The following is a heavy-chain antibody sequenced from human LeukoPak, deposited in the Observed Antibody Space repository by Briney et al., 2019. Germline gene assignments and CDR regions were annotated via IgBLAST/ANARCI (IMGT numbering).Heavy chain of an antibody. J-gene: IGHJ4*02. V-gene: IGHV4-34*01. CDR2: INHSGST. CDR3: ARVGAAAGTSPDY. Sequence: SETLSLTCAVYGGSFSGYYWSWIRQPPGKGLEWIGEINHSGSTNYNPSLKSRVTISVDTSKNQFSLKLSSVTAADTAVYYCARVGAAAGTSPDYWGQGTLVTVSS. D-gene: IGHD6-13*01. CDR1: GGSFSGYY.